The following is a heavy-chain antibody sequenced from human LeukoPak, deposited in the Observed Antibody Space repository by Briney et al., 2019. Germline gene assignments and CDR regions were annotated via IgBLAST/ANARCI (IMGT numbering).Heavy chain of an antibody. V-gene: IGHV4-59*01. J-gene: IGHJ4*02. CDR2: IYYSGST. CDR3: ATYPFRGDTHYCAS. D-gene: IGHD3-10*01. CDR1: GDSISNYY. Sequence: SETLSLTFPVSGDSISNYYWSWIRQPPGKGLEWIAYIYYSGSTNYNPSLKSRVTISVDTSKNQFSLKLSSVTAADTADYYCATYPFRGDTHYCASWGQGILVTVSS.